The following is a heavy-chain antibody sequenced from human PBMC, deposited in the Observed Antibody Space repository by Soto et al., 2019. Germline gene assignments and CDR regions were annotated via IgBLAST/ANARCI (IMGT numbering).Heavy chain of an antibody. J-gene: IGHJ6*03. Sequence: GGSLRLSCAASGFTFSSYAMSWVRQAPGKGLEWVSAISGSGGSTYYADSVKGRFTISRDNSKNTLYLQMNSLRAEDTAVYYCAKDQRSYYDFWSGYYNDYYYYYMDVWGKGTTVTVSS. CDR2: ISGSGGST. V-gene: IGHV3-23*01. CDR1: GFTFSSYA. D-gene: IGHD3-3*01. CDR3: AKDQRSYYDFWSGYYNDYYYYYMDV.